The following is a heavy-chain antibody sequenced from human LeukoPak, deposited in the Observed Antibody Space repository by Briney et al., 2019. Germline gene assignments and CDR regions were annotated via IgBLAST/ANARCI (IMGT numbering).Heavy chain of an antibody. CDR3: ARPLGRDYYDSSGYYFYGY. V-gene: IGHV3-21*01. J-gene: IGHJ4*02. CDR1: GFTFSSYS. D-gene: IGHD3-22*01. CDR2: ISSSSSYI. Sequence: GGSLRLSCTASGFTFSSYSMNWVRQATGKGLEWVSSISSSSSYIYYADSVKGRFTISRDNAKNSLYLQMNSLRAEDTAVYYCARPLGRDYYDSSGYYFYGYWGQGTLVTVSS.